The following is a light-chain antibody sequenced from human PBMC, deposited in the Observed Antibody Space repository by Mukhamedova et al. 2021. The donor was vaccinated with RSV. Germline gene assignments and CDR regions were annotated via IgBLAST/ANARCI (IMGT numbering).Light chain of an antibody. V-gene: IGKV3-15*01. CDR3: QQYALWPFT. J-gene: IGKJ2*01. Sequence: ASQSVSSDLAWYQVKPGQPPRLLISGASTRATGLPARFSGRGSGTEFTLTISSLQSEDLAVYYCQQYALWPFTFGQGTKLEIK. CDR2: GAS. CDR1: QSVSSD.